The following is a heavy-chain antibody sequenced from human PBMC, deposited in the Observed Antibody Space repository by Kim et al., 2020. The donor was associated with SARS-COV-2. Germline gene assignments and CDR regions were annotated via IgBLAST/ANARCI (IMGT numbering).Heavy chain of an antibody. D-gene: IGHD2-2*02. CDR1: GGTFSSYA. Sequence: SVKVSCKASGGTFSSYAISWVRQAPGQGLEWMGGIIPILGTANYAQKFQGRVTITADESTSTAYMELSSLRSDDTAVYYCARPLSRYCSSTSCYTGYYYYYYGMDVWGQGTTVTVSS. CDR2: IIPILGTA. J-gene: IGHJ6*02. V-gene: IGHV1-69*13. CDR3: ARPLSRYCSSTSCYTGYYYYYYGMDV.